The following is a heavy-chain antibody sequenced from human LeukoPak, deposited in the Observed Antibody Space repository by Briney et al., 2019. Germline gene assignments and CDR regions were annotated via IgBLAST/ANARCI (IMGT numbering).Heavy chain of an antibody. Sequence: PSETLSLTCSVSGGSISTYSWSWIRLPPGKGLEWVGHIYSSGSTNYNPSLKSRVTISVDTSKNQFSLKLSSVTAADTAVYYCARGSSGYSYGPTDYWGQGTLVTVSS. J-gene: IGHJ4*02. CDR1: GGSISTYS. CDR2: IYSSGST. V-gene: IGHV4-59*13. CDR3: ARGSSGYSYGPTDY. D-gene: IGHD5-18*01.